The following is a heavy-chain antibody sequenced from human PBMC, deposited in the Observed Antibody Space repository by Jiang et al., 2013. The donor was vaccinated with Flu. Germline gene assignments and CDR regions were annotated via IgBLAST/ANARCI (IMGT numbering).Heavy chain of an antibody. J-gene: IGHJ4*02. D-gene: IGHD1-1*01. CDR3: ARPRTTGAPSPFDS. CDR2: ISYSGST. CDR1: GVSISRGGYF. V-gene: IGHV4-31*03. Sequence: PGLVKPSQALSLTCTVSGVSISRGGYFWSWIRQYPGKGLEWIGYISYSGSTYYNPSLKSRVVISADTSNNQFSLKLTSVTAADTAVYYCARPRTTGAPSPFDSWGQGTLVTVSS.